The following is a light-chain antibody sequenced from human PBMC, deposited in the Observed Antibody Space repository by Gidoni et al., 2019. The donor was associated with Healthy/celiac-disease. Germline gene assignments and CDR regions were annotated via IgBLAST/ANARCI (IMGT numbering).Light chain of an antibody. CDR1: QSISSY. V-gene: IGKV1-39*01. CDR3: QQSYSTPST. Sequence: DIQMTQSPSSLSASVGDRVTITCRASQSISSYLNWYQQKPGKAPKLLIYAASSLQSGVPSMFSGSGSGTDFTLTISRLQPEYFATYYCQQSYSTPSTFGQGTRLEIK. J-gene: IGKJ5*01. CDR2: AAS.